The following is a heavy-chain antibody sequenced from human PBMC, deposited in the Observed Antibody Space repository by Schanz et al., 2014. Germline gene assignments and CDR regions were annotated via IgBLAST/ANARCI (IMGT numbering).Heavy chain of an antibody. CDR3: AKVAEEGLHINNWGGDYFDF. D-gene: IGHD3-16*01. CDR1: GYTLSAYS. J-gene: IGHJ4*02. Sequence: QVQLVQSGTQVKKPGASVKVSCKASGYTLSAYSLHWVRQAPGQGLEWMGIVNPSVRGTHFAREFQGRVTVTSDTSTSTVYMELSGLRSEDTAVYYCAKVAEEGLHINNWGGDYFDFWGQGTLVTVSS. V-gene: IGHV1-46*01. CDR2: VNPSVRGT.